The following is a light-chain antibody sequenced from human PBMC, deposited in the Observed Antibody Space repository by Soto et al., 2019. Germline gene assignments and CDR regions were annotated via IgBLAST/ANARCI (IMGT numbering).Light chain of an antibody. V-gene: IGKV3-15*01. Sequence: EVLMTQSPDTLYVSPGERATLSCRASQSVSRNLAWYQQKPGQAPRLLISAASTRATGIQARFSGSGSGTEFTLTITSLQSEDSVFYFCKQYNEWPLTFGGGTKVDIK. CDR2: AAS. J-gene: IGKJ4*01. CDR1: QSVSRN. CDR3: KQYNEWPLT.